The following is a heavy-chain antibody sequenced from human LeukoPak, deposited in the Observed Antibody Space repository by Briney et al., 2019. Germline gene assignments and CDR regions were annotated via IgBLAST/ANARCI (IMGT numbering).Heavy chain of an antibody. J-gene: IGHJ4*02. CDR3: AKVGYYDSSGYPPDY. Sequence: GESLRLSCAASGFTFSSYGMHWVRQAPGKGLEWVAVISYDGSNKYYADSVKGRFTISRDNSKNTLYLQMNSLRAEDTAVYYCAKVGYYDSSGYPPDYWGQGTLVTVSS. CDR2: ISYDGSNK. D-gene: IGHD3-22*01. V-gene: IGHV3-30*18. CDR1: GFTFSSYG.